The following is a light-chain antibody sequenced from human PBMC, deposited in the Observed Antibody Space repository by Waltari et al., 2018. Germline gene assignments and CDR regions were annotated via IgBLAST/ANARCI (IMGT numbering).Light chain of an antibody. Sequence: SALTQPASVSGSPGQSLTISCTATGSDVGDYNSVSWYQHRTGAAPTPIIYDVSNRPSGVPHRFSGSKSGNTASLTISGLQTADEADYYCCSYSITNIVFGTGTKVTVL. CDR3: CSYSITNIV. CDR2: DVS. V-gene: IGLV2-14*03. CDR1: GSDVGDYNS. J-gene: IGLJ1*01.